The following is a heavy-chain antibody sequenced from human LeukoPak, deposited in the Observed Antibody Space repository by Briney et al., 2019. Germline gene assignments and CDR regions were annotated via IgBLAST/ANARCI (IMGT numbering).Heavy chain of an antibody. J-gene: IGHJ5*02. CDR2: IYHSGST. CDR1: GYSISSGYY. Sequence: SETLSLTCAVSGYSISSGYYWGWLRQPPGKGLEWIGSIYHSGSTYYNPSLKSRVTISVDTSKNQFSLKLSSVTAADTAVYYCARTPDANWFDPWGQGTLVTVSS. V-gene: IGHV4-38-2*01. CDR3: ARTPDANWFDP.